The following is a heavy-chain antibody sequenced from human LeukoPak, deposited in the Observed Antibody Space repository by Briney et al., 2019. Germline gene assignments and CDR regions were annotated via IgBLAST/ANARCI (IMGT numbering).Heavy chain of an antibody. Sequence: SETLSLTCTVSGGSISSYYWSWIRKPPGKGLEWIGHISYTGSTNYNPSLKSRVTISIDTSKNQFSLKLSSVTAADTAVYYCARRGYSYETYYFDYWGQGALVTVSS. CDR1: GGSISSYY. CDR2: ISYTGST. J-gene: IGHJ4*02. V-gene: IGHV4-59*08. D-gene: IGHD5-18*01. CDR3: ARRGYSYETYYFDY.